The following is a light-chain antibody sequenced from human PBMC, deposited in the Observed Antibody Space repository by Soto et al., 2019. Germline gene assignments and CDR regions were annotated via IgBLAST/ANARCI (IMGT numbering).Light chain of an antibody. V-gene: IGKV3-20*01. CDR1: QSVSSNY. Sequence: ETVLSQSPGTLSLYPGERATLSCRASQSVSSNYLAWYQQKPGQAPRLLIYGASTRATGIPDRFSGSGSGTDFTLTISRLEPEDFAVYYCPQYGSSQRTFGQGTKVDIK. CDR2: GAS. J-gene: IGKJ1*01. CDR3: PQYGSSQRT.